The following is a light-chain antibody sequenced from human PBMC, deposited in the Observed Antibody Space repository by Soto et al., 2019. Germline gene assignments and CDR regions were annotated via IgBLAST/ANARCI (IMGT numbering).Light chain of an antibody. CDR1: QNIISN. CDR2: GAS. Sequence: EMVMTQSPATLSVSPGERATLSCRANQNIISNLAWYQQKPGQAPRLLIYGASTRATGVPARFSGSGSGTEFSLTISSLEPEDFAVYYCQQYGRSPITFGQGTRLETK. J-gene: IGKJ5*01. V-gene: IGKV3-15*01. CDR3: QQYGRSPIT.